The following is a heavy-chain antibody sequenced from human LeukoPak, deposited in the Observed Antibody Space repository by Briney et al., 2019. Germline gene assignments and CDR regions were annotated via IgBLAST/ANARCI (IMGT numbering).Heavy chain of an antibody. Sequence: GGSLRLSCAASGFTFSSYTMNWVRQAPGKGLEWGSSISSSSSYIYYADSVKGRFTISRDNAKNSLYLQMNSLRAEDTAVYYCARCITGTSLVSDYWGRGTLVTVSS. J-gene: IGHJ4*02. V-gene: IGHV3-21*01. CDR2: ISSSSSYI. D-gene: IGHD1-20*01. CDR1: GFTFSSYT. CDR3: ARCITGTSLVSDY.